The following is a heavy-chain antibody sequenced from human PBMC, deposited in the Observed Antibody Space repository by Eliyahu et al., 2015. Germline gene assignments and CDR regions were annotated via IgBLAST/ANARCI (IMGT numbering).Heavy chain of an antibody. Sequence: QVRLVESGGGVVQPGRSLRLSCVAXGFTFSSFAMHWVRQAPGKGLEWVAVISSDGSNKYYADSVKGRFTISRDNSKNTLFLRMNSLRAEDTAMYYCARDKTLTTVIIPDAFDIWGQGTMVTVPS. CDR2: ISSDGSNK. CDR3: ARDKTLTTVIIPDAFDI. CDR1: GFTFSSFA. D-gene: IGHD4-23*01. V-gene: IGHV3-30*01. J-gene: IGHJ3*02.